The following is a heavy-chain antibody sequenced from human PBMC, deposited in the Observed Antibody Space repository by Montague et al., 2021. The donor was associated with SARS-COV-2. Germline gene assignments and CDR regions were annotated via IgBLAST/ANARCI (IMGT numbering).Heavy chain of an antibody. V-gene: IGHV3-23*01. J-gene: IGHJ4*02. Sequence: SLRLSCAASGFTFSNYAMNWVRQAPGKGLEWVSAISGSGGSTYYADSVKGRFTISRDNSKNTLYLQMNSLRAEDTAVYYCAKDRYYDFWGGYYFDYWGQGTLVTVSS. D-gene: IGHD3-3*01. CDR2: ISGSGGST. CDR3: AKDRYYDFWGGYYFDY. CDR1: GFTFSNYA.